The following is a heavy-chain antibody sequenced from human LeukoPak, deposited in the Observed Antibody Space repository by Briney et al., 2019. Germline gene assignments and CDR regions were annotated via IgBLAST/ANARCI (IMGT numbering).Heavy chain of an antibody. V-gene: IGHV3-23*01. CDR2: ISGSDGTT. CDR3: ARGGPYLLVVPAAKIGMDV. CDR1: GFTFNNYV. J-gene: IGHJ6*02. Sequence: GGSLRLSCAASGFTFNNYVMNWVRQPPGKGLEWVSGISGSDGTTYCADSVRGRFIISRDTSDNSLYLQMNSLRDEDTAVYYCARGGPYLLVVPAAKIGMDVWGQGTTVTVSS. D-gene: IGHD2-2*01.